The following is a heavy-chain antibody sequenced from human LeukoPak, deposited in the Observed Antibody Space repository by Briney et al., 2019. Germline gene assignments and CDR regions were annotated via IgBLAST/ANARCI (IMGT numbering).Heavy chain of an antibody. V-gene: IGHV3-43*01. Sequence: GGSLRLSCAASGFTFDDYTMHWVRHAPGKGLEWVSLISWDGGSTYYADSVKGRFTISRDNSKNSLYLQMNSLRTEDTALYYCAKDITPTRWLHYYYYGMDVWGQGTTVTVSS. CDR2: ISWDGGST. CDR3: AKDITPTRWLHYYYYGMDV. J-gene: IGHJ6*02. CDR1: GFTFDDYT. D-gene: IGHD5-24*01.